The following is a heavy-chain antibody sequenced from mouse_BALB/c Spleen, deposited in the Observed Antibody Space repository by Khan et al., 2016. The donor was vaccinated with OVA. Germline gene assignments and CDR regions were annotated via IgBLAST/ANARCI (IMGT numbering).Heavy chain of an antibody. D-gene: IGHD2-10*01. CDR1: GYTFTNYG. V-gene: IGHV9-3-1*01. J-gene: IGHJ4*01. CDR2: INTYTGEP. Sequence: QIQLVQSGPELKKPGETVKISCKASGYTFTNYGMNLVKQSPGKALKWMGWINTYTGEPTYADDFKGRFAFSLDTSASTAYLQINNLKSEDTATYFCARPPYFSYTLDHWGQGTSVTVSS. CDR3: ARPPYFSYTLDH.